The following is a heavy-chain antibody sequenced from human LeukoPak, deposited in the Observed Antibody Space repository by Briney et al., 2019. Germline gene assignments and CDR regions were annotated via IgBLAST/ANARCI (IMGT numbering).Heavy chain of an antibody. CDR3: ATSHDRSGCD. Sequence: GGSLRLSCAASGFTFSNYWMSWVCQAPGKRLEWVANINQDGSVKFYVWSVKGRFTISRDNAKNSVYLQMTTLRAEDTAVYYCATSHDRSGCDWGQGTLVTVSS. J-gene: IGHJ4*02. D-gene: IGHD3-22*01. CDR2: INQDGSVK. CDR1: GFTFSNYW. V-gene: IGHV3-7*01.